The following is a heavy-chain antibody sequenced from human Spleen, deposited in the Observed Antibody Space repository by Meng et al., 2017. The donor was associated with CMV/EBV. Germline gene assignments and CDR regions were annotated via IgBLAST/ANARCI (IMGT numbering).Heavy chain of an antibody. CDR1: GYPFNSYG. V-gene: IGHV1-18*01. CDR3: ARDSLVRGRSTYYYGMDV. J-gene: IGHJ6*02. D-gene: IGHD3-10*01. Sequence: ASVKVSCKASGYPFNSYGISWLRQAPGQGLEWMGWISVYHGNTKYAQKFQGRVTVTTDTSTSTAYMEMTGLKSDDTAVYYCARDSLVRGRSTYYYGMDVWGQGTTVTVSS. CDR2: ISVYHGNT.